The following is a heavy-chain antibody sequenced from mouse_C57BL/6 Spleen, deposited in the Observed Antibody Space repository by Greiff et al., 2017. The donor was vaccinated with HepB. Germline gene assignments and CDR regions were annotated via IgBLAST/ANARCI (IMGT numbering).Heavy chain of an antibody. CDR3: ARPYDYDPFAY. CDR1: GYTFTSYG. J-gene: IGHJ3*01. CDR2: IYPRSGNT. V-gene: IGHV1-81*01. Sequence: VQLQQSGAELARPGASVKLSCKASGYTFTSYGISWVKQRTGQGLEWIGEIYPRSGNTYYNEKFKGKATLTADKSSSTAYMELRSLTSEDSAVYFGARPYDYDPFAYWGQGTLVTVSA. D-gene: IGHD2-4*01.